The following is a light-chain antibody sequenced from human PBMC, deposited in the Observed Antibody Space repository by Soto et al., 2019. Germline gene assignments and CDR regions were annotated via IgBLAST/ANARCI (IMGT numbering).Light chain of an antibody. J-gene: IGKJ5*01. CDR1: QSVSSSY. CDR3: QQYVSLPIT. V-gene: IGKV3-20*01. Sequence: EIVLTQSPGTLSLSPGERATLSCRASQSVSSSYLAWYQQKPGQAPRLLIYGASSRATGIPDRFSGSGSGTEFTLTISRVAPEDFAVYYCQQYVSLPITFGQGTRLEI. CDR2: GAS.